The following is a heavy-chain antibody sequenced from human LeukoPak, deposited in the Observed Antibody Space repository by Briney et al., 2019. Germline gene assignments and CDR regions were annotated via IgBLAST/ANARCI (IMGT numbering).Heavy chain of an antibody. CDR2: ISSSSSYI. CDR1: GFTFSSYT. Sequence: GGSLRLSCADSGFTFSSYTMNWVRQAPGEGLEWVSYISSSSSYIYYADSVKGQFTISRDNAENSLYLQMNSLRAEDTAVYYCARGSEGYCSGGGCYYGMDVWGQGTTVTVSS. CDR3: ARGSEGYCSGGGCYYGMDV. V-gene: IGHV3-21*01. D-gene: IGHD2-15*01. J-gene: IGHJ6*01.